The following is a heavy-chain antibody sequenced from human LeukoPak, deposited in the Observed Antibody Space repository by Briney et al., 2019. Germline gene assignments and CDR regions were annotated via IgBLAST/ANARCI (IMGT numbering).Heavy chain of an antibody. CDR3: VKDFCRGGNCPFPFFDS. Sequence: GGSLRLSCGASGFTNSGYAVSWVRQAPAKGLEWVSITVAGYSETHYADSVRGRFTISRDDSSNTLSLEMNSLRADDTGTYYCVKDFCRGGNCPFPFFDSWGQGTVVTVSS. D-gene: IGHD4-23*01. J-gene: IGHJ4*02. CDR1: GFTNSGYA. V-gene: IGHV3-23*01. CDR2: TVAGYSET.